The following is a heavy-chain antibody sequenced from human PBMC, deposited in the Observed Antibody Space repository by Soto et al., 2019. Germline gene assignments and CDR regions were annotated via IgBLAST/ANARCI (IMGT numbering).Heavy chain of an antibody. CDR1: GGTVSSGSHY. J-gene: IGHJ3*02. CDR2: ISYTGTT. D-gene: IGHD1-26*01. V-gene: IGHV4-61*01. Sequence: TEKLPLTCTVSGGTVSSGSHYWSWIRQPPGQGLEWIAYISYTGTTNYNPSLNSRVTISVDMSKNQFSLRLGSVTAADTAVYYGSRDRSDELNSCDACDNLVRGGMVT. CDR3: SRDRSDELNSCDACDN.